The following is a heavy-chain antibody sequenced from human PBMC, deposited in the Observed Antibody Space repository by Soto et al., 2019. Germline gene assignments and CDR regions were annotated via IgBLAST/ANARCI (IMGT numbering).Heavy chain of an antibody. D-gene: IGHD2-8*01. Sequence: QVQLVQYGAEVKKPGDSVKVSCMASGYAFSNNFMHWVRQAPAQGLEWMGVINPTTGLTSNAQKFQGRITMTSDTSSSTAYMELSSLRSEDTAVYYCARALRNGYFYGMDIWGQGTTVTVSS. CDR1: GYAFSNNF. J-gene: IGHJ6*02. V-gene: IGHV1-46*01. CDR2: INPTTGLT. CDR3: ARALRNGYFYGMDI.